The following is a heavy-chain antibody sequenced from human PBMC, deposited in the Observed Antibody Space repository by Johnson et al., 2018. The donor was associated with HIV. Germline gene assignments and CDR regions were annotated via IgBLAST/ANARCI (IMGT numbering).Heavy chain of an antibody. CDR2: ISWDGGST. V-gene: IGHV3-43D*03. CDR1: GFTFDDYA. Sequence: EVQVVESGGGLVQPGRSLRLSCAASGFTFDDYAMHWVRQAPGKGLEWVSLISWDGGSTYYADSVKGRFTISRDNAKNSLYLQMNSLRVEDTALYYCARGDYYDSSGFCIDAFDIWGQGTVVTVSS. CDR3: ARGDYYDSSGFCIDAFDI. D-gene: IGHD3-22*01. J-gene: IGHJ3*02.